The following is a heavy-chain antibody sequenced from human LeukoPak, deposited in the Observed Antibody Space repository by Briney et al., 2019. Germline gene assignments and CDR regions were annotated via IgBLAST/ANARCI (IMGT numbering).Heavy chain of an antibody. CDR1: GFTFSSYD. D-gene: IGHD6-19*01. J-gene: IGHJ4*02. V-gene: IGHV3-13*01. CDR2: IGTAGDT. CDR3: ARALAVADGYYFDY. Sequence: GGSLRLSCAASGFTFSSYDMHWVRQAPGKGLEWVSAIGTAGDTYYPGSVKGRFTISRENAKNSLYLQMNSLRAGDTAVYYCARALAVADGYYFDYWGQGTLVTVSS.